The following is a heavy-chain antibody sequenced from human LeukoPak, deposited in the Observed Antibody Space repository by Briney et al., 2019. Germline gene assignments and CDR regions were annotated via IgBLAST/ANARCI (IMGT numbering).Heavy chain of an antibody. Sequence: SETLSLTCAVYGGSFSGYYWSWIRQPPGKGLEWIGEINRSGSTNYNPSLKSRVTISVDTSKNQFSLKLSSVTAADTAVYYCAREGSRGRFDPWGQGTLVTVSS. CDR3: AREGSRGRFDP. CDR1: GGSFSGYY. CDR2: INRSGST. V-gene: IGHV4-34*01. J-gene: IGHJ5*02. D-gene: IGHD3-16*01.